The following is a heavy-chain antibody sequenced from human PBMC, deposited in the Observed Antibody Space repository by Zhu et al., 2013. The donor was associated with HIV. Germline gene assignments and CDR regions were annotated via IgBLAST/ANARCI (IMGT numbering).Heavy chain of an antibody. D-gene: IGHD5-12*01. CDR3: ATDSGYDRSTTWNYYGMDV. V-gene: IGHV1-24*01. J-gene: IGHJ6*02. Sequence: QVQLVQSGAEVKKPGASVKVSCKVSGYTLTELSMHWVRQAPGKGLEWMGGFDPEDGETIYAQKFQGRVTMTEDTSTDTAYMELSSLRSEDTAVYYCATDSGYDRSTTWNYYGMDVWGQGTTVTVSS. CDR1: GYTLTELS. CDR2: FDPEDGET.